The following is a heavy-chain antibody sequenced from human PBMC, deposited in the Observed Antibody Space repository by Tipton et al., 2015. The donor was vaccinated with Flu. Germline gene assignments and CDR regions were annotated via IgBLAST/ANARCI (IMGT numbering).Heavy chain of an antibody. D-gene: IGHD3-22*01. J-gene: IGHJ5*02. CDR3: GQGGSSAYYDH. CDR1: GFTFSSYP. CDR2: ISGNSVSI. Sequence: SLRLSCATPGFTFSSYPMSWARQAPGKGLEWVSAISGNSVSIFYGDSVKGRFTISRDNSKNTLYLQMDSLRAEDTAVYYCGQGGSSAYYDHCGQGTLVTVSS. V-gene: IGHV3-23*01.